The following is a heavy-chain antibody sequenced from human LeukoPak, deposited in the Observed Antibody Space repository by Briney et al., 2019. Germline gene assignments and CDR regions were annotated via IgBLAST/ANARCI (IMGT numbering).Heavy chain of an antibody. Sequence: GGSLRLSCAASGFTFSSYAMSWVRQAPGKGLEWVSAISGSGGTTYYADSVKGRFTISRDNSKNTLYLKMNSLRAEDTAVYYCAKDWRARCGDPPRYYYYGMDVWGQGTTVTVSS. J-gene: IGHJ6*02. V-gene: IGHV3-23*01. CDR1: GFTFSSYA. D-gene: IGHD4-17*01. CDR3: AKDWRARCGDPPRYYYYGMDV. CDR2: ISGSGGTT.